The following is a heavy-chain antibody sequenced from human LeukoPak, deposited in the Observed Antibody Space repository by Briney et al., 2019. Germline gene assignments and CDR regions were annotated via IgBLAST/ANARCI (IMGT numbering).Heavy chain of an antibody. CDR3: AIPGPELGLDY. Sequence: GGSLRLSCAASGFTFSSYGMHWVRQAPGKGLEWVAVIWYDGSNKYYADSVKGRFAISRDNSKNTLYLQMNSLRAEDTAVYYCAIPGPELGLDYWGQGTLVTVSS. V-gene: IGHV3-33*01. CDR2: IWYDGSNK. J-gene: IGHJ4*02. D-gene: IGHD1-26*01. CDR1: GFTFSSYG.